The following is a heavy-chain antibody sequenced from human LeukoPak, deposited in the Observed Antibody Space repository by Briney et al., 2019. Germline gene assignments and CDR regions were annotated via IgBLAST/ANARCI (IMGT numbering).Heavy chain of an antibody. CDR1: GFIFNSYA. D-gene: IGHD3-22*01. J-gene: IGHJ4*02. CDR3: ARDERGYYNSSGFFGAIDY. Sequence: PGKSLRLSCAASGFIFNSYAMHWVRQAPGKGLEWVAFIWYDGSNKYYADSVRGRFTMSRDNSKNTLDLQMNSLRAEDTAVYYCARDERGYYNSSGFFGAIDYWGQGTLVTVSS. V-gene: IGHV3-33*01. CDR2: IWYDGSNK.